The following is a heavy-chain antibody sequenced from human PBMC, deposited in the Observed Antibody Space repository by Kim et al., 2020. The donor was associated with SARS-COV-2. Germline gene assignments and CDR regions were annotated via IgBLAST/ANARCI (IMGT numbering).Heavy chain of an antibody. Sequence: GGSLRLSCAASGFTFDDYAMHWVRQAPGKGLEWVSGISWNSGSIDYADSVKGRFTISRDNAKNSLYLQMNSLRAEDTALYYCAKATPGDTAAGPEYWYFDLWGRGTLVTVSS. J-gene: IGHJ2*01. CDR2: ISWNSGSI. CDR3: AKATPGDTAAGPEYWYFDL. V-gene: IGHV3-9*01. D-gene: IGHD6-13*01. CDR1: GFTFDDYA.